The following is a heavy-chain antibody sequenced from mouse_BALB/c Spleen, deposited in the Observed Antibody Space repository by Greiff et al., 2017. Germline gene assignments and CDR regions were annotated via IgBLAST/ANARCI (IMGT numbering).Heavy chain of an antibody. Sequence: QVQLKQSGAELMKPGASVKISCKATGYTFSSYWIEWVKQRPGHGLEWIGEILPGSGSTNYNEKFKGKATFTADTSSNTAYMQLSSLTSEDSAVYYCARYYYGSHWDFDVWGAGTTVTVSS. D-gene: IGHD1-1*01. CDR1: GYTFSSYW. CDR3: ARYYYGSHWDFDV. CDR2: ILPGSGST. J-gene: IGHJ1*01. V-gene: IGHV1-9*01.